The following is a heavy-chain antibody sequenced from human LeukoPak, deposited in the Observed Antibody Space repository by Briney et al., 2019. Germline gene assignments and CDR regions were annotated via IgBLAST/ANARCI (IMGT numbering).Heavy chain of an antibody. V-gene: IGHV3-23*01. CDR3: AKDREPDSGWNFDY. D-gene: IGHD6-19*01. J-gene: IGHJ4*02. CDR2: ILGGGNT. CDR1: GSTFTTYA. Sequence: SGGSLRLSCAASGSTFTTYAMNWVRQAPGKGLEWVSAILGGGNTYYADSVKGRFTISRGTSKNTLYLQMNSLRVEDTAVYYCAKDREPDSGWNFDYWGQGTLVSVSS.